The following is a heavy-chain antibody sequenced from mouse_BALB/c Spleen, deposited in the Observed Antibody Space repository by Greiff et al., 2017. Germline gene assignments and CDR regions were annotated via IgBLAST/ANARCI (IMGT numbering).Heavy chain of an antibody. CDR1: GYTFTSYW. CDR3: ARSGITHAMDY. Sequence: QVQLQQPGAELVKPGASVKLSCKASGYTFTSYWMHWVKQRPGQGLEWIGEINPSNGRTNYNEKFKRKATLTVDKSSSTAYMQLSSLTSEDSAVYYSARSGITHAMDYWGQGTSVTVSS. D-gene: IGHD2-4*01. J-gene: IGHJ4*01. V-gene: IGHV1S81*02. CDR2: INPSNGRT.